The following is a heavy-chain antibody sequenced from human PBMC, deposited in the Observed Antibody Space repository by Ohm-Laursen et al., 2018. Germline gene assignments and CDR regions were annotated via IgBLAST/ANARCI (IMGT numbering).Heavy chain of an antibody. D-gene: IGHD6-13*01. V-gene: IGHV3-33*01. CDR1: GFSFGSHA. CDR2: IWYDGSNK. J-gene: IGHJ6*02. Sequence: SLRLSCTASGFSFGSHAMHWVRQAPGKGLEWVAQIWYDGSNKYYADSVKGRFTISRDYSQNTVYLQMNSLSAEDTAAYYCGRDGQQLAPYTMDVWGQGTTVTVSS. CDR3: GRDGQQLAPYTMDV.